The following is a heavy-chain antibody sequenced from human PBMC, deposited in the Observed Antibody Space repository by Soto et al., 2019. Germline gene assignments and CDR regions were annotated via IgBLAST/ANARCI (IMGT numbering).Heavy chain of an antibody. J-gene: IGHJ6*02. Sequence: SETLSLTCAVSGGSIISSNWWSLVRQPPGKGLEWIGSIYYSGSAYYNPSLKSRVTISVDTSKKQFSLKLSSVTAADTAVYYCARHDYYGSGSYKGTHYYYYGMDVWGQGTTVTVSS. V-gene: IGHV4-39*01. CDR1: GGSIISSNW. D-gene: IGHD3-10*01. CDR3: ARHDYYGSGSYKGTHYYYYGMDV. CDR2: IYYSGSA.